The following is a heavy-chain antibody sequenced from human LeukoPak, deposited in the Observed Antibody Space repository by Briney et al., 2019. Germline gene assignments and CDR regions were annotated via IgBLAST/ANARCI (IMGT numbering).Heavy chain of an antibody. CDR3: TKATKWLAFDD. CDR2: IYTGGTT. Sequence: SETLSLTCTVSGGSTNSHFWSWIRQPPGKGLEWIGNIYTGGTTNYNPSLKSGVTISIDTSKNQLSLHLASVTAADTAVYYCTKATKWLAFDDWGRGTLVTVSS. D-gene: IGHD6-19*01. CDR1: GGSTNSHF. J-gene: IGHJ4*02. V-gene: IGHV4-59*11.